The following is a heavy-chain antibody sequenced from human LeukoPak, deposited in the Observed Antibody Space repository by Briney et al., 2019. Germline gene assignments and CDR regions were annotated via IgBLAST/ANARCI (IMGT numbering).Heavy chain of an antibody. J-gene: IGHJ4*02. CDR1: GGSISIYY. CDR3: ARENIAAAGTHVSDY. V-gene: IGHV4-59*12. CDR2: IYYSGST. Sequence: PSETLSLTCTVSGGSISIYYWSWIRQPPGKGLEWIGSIYYSGSTYYNPSLKSRVTISVDTSKNQFSLKLSSVTAADTAVYYCARENIAAAGTHVSDYWGQGTLVTVSS. D-gene: IGHD6-13*01.